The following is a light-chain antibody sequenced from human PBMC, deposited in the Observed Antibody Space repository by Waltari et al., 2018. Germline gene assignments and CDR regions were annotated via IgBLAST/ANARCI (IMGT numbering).Light chain of an antibody. J-gene: IGLJ3*02. CDR2: DVH. CDR1: SNDVGAYDC. V-gene: IGLV2-14*03. Sequence: QSALTQPASVSGSPGQSITIPCTGTSNDVGAYDCVSWYQHHPGKVPQLLIYDVHNRPSGASDRFSGSKSGNTASLTISGLQAGDEADYYCASKTNNAAVLFGGGTKVTVL. CDR3: ASKTNNAAVL.